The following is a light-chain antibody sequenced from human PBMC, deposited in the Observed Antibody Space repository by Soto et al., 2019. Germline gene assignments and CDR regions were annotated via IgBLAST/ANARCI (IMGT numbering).Light chain of an antibody. CDR3: GTWDSSLSAVV. CDR1: SSNIGNNY. J-gene: IGLJ1*01. V-gene: IGLV1-51*01. Sequence: QSVLTQPPSVSAAPGQKVTISCSGSSSNIGNNYVSWYQQLPGTAPKLLIYDNNKRPSGIPDRLSGSKAGTSATRGITGLQNGDEADYYCGTWDSSLSAVVFGTGTKLTVL. CDR2: DNN.